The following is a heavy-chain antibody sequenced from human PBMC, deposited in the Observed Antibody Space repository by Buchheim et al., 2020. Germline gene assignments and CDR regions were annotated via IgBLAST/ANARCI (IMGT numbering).Heavy chain of an antibody. D-gene: IGHD1-1*01. CDR3: ARTRTTETDAFDY. J-gene: IGHJ4*02. CDR2: IYPSDSDT. V-gene: IGHV5-51*01. Sequence: EVQLVQSGAEVKKPGESLRISCKSSGYRFTNYWIGWVRQMPGRGLQWMGIIYPSDSDTRYSPSFQGRVTIPVDQSIHTAHPQWTSLKASDTATYFCARTRTTETDAFDYWGQGTL. CDR1: GYRFTNYW.